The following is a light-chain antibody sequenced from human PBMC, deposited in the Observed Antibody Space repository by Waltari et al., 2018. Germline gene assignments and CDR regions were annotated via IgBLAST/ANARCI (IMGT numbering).Light chain of an antibody. CDR3: TSYAGSHNWV. CDR1: SSDVGGYNY. V-gene: IGLV2-8*01. Sequence: QPALTTPPPASGSPGQPVTTSSTGTSSDVGGYNYVSWHQHHPGNAPKLMISEVNKRPSGVPDRFAGSKSGNAAFLTVAGLQADDEADYYCTSYAGSHNWVFGGGTKLTVL. J-gene: IGLJ2*01. CDR2: EVN.